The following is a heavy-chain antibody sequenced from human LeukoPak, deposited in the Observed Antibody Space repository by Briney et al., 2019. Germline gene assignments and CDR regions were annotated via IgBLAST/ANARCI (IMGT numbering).Heavy chain of an antibody. V-gene: IGHV3-23*01. CDR1: GFTFSIYA. CDR3: AIPPGGVYSPFDY. CDR2: ISGSGGST. Sequence: PGGSLRLSCAASGFTFSIYAMSWVRQAPGKGLEWVSAISGSGGSTYYADSVKGRFTISRDNSKNTLYLQMNSLRAEDTAVYYCAIPPGGVYSPFDYWGQGTLVTVSS. J-gene: IGHJ4*02. D-gene: IGHD5/OR15-5a*01.